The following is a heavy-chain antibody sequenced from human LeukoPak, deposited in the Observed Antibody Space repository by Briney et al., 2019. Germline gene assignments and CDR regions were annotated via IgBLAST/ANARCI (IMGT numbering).Heavy chain of an antibody. CDR1: GGSFSGYY. D-gene: IGHD3-16*01. J-gene: IGHJ6*03. CDR3: ARGRSWGYYCMDV. Sequence: SETLSLTCAVYGGSFSGYYWSWIRQPPGKGLEWIGEINHSGSTNYNPSLKSRVTISVDTSKNQFSLKLSSVTAADTAVYYCARGRSWGYYCMDVWGKGTTVTVSS. V-gene: IGHV4-34*01. CDR2: INHSGST.